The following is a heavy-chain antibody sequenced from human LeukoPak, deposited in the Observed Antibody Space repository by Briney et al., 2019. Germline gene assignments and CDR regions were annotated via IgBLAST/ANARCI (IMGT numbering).Heavy chain of an antibody. V-gene: IGHV3-30*02. Sequence: PGGSLRLSCAASGFTFSSYGMHWVRQAPGKGLEWVAFIRYDGSNKYYADSVKGRFTISRDNSKNTLYLQMNSLRAEDTAVYYCAKEGSLYYYMDVWGKGTTVTISS. J-gene: IGHJ6*03. CDR1: GFTFSSYG. CDR3: AKEGSLYYYMDV. CDR2: IRYDGSNK. D-gene: IGHD6-13*01.